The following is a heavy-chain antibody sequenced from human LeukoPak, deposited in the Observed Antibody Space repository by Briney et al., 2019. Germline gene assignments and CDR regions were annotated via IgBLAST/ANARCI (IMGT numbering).Heavy chain of an antibody. CDR2: ISGSGGST. CDR1: GFTFSSYA. J-gene: IGHJ5*02. CDR3: AKEPHYDSSGYPSDWFDP. V-gene: IGHV3-23*01. Sequence: PGGSLRLSCAASGFTFSSYAMSWVRQAPGKGLEWVSVISGSGGSTYYADSVKGRFTISRDNSKNTLYLQMNSLRAEDTAVYYCAKEPHYDSSGYPSDWFDPWGQGTLVTVSS. D-gene: IGHD3-22*01.